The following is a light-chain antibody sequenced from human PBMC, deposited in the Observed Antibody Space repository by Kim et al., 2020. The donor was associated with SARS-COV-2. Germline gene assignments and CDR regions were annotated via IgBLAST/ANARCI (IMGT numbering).Light chain of an antibody. CDR2: AAS. CDR1: QSISSY. CDR3: QQSYSTPQT. V-gene: IGKV1-39*01. J-gene: IGKJ1*01. Sequence: ASVGDRVNITCRARQSISSYLNWYQQKPGQAPKLLIYAASSLQSWVPSRFSGSGSGTDFTLTISSLQPEDFATYYCQQSYSTPQTFGQGTQVEIK.